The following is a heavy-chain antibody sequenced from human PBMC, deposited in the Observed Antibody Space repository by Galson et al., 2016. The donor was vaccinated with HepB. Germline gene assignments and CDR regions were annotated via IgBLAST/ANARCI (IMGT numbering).Heavy chain of an antibody. V-gene: IGHV3-30-3*01. CDR1: GFTFSLYS. CDR3: ARDHSNGLLGP. Sequence: SLRLSCAASGFTFSLYSMHWVRQAPGKGLEWVTAISYDGSNKYYADAVRGRFTISRDNDENTLFLQMNSLRPEDTAVYYCARDHSNGLLGPWGRGTLVTVSS. D-gene: IGHD6-19*01. J-gene: IGHJ5*02. CDR2: ISYDGSNK.